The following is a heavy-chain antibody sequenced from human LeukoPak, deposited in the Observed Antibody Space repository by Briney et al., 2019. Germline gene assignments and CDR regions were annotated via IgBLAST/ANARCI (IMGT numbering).Heavy chain of an antibody. CDR3: ARHISSMYYDFWSGYYNGDNWFDP. J-gene: IGHJ5*02. D-gene: IGHD3-3*01. Sequence: SSETPSLTCTVSGGSISSYYWSWIRQPPGKGLEWIGYIYYSGSTNYNPSLKSRVTISVDTSKNQFSLKLSSVTAADTAVYYCARHISSMYYDFWSGYYNGDNWFDPWGQGTLVTVSS. V-gene: IGHV4-59*08. CDR2: IYYSGST. CDR1: GGSISSYY.